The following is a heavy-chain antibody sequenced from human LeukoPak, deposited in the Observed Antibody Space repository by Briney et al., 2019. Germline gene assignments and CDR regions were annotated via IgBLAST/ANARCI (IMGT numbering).Heavy chain of an antibody. D-gene: IGHD2-21*02. J-gene: IGHJ3*01. CDR2: IYPGDTDS. CDR3: ARGHHVVVATATWASDAFDL. CDR1: GYNFTSHW. V-gene: IGHV5-51*01. Sequence: GESLKISCKGSGYNFTSHWIGWVRQMPGKGLEWMGIIYPGDTDSRQSPSLRGQVTISADKSINTAYLQWNSLKASDTAMYYCARGHHVVVATATWASDAFDLWGQGTMVTVSS.